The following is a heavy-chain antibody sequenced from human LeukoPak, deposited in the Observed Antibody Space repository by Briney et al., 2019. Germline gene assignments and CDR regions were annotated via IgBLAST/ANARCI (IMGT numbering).Heavy chain of an antibody. J-gene: IGHJ5*02. D-gene: IGHD3-10*01. CDR2: ISWNSGSI. CDR3: AKDIERFGELFGWFDP. CDR1: GFTFSTYA. V-gene: IGHV3-9*01. Sequence: GGSLRLSCAASGFTFSTYAMSWVRQAPGKGLEWVSGISWNSGSIGYADSVKGRFTISRDNAKNSLYLQMNSLRAEDTALYYCAKDIERFGELFGWFDPWGQGTLVTVSS.